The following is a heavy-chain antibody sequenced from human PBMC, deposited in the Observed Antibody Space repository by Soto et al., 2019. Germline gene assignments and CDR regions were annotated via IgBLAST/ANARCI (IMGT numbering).Heavy chain of an antibody. CDR1: GYTFTSYG. V-gene: IGHV1-18*04. D-gene: IGHD6-19*01. CDR2: ISPYTGNT. Sequence: QVQLVQSGAEVKRPGASLKVSCKASGYTFTSYGINWVRQAPGQGLEWMGWISPYTGNTNYAQEFQGRVTMPADTSTSTAYMELRRLRSDDTAVYYCARETGKAVTGTYYYYGMDVWGQGTTVTVSS. CDR3: ARETGKAVTGTYYYYGMDV. J-gene: IGHJ6*02.